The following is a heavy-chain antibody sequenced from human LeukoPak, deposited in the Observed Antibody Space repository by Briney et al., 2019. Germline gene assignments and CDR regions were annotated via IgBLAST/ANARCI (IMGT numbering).Heavy chain of an antibody. CDR3: VKDRPTWPIDY. Sequence: GSLRLSCAASGFTFSSYSMNWVRQAPGKGLEWVSFISSSSSYIYYADSVRGRFTISRDNAKNSLYLQMNSLRVEDTAIYYCVKDRPTWPIDYWGLGTQVTVSS. CDR2: ISSSSSYI. J-gene: IGHJ4*02. D-gene: IGHD5-12*01. V-gene: IGHV3-21*04. CDR1: GFTFSSYS.